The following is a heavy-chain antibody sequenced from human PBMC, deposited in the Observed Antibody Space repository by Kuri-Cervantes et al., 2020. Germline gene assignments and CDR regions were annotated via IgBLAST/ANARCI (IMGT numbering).Heavy chain of an antibody. V-gene: IGHV3-11*01. CDR1: GFTFSDYY. CDR3: ARGEGAGY. J-gene: IGHJ4*02. D-gene: IGHD3-10*01. CDR2: ISSSSNTI. Sequence: GESLKISCAASGFTFSDYYMNWIRQAPGKGLEWVSCISSSSNTIYYADSVKGRFTVSRDNAKNSLYLQMNSLRAEDTAVYYCARGEGAGYWGQGTLVTVS.